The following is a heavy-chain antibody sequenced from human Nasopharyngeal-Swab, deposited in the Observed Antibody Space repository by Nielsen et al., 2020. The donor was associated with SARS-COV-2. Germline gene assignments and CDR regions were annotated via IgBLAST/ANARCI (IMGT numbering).Heavy chain of an antibody. CDR3: ARGNQWLVLSDAFDI. Sequence: ALVKVSCKASGYTFTGYYMHWVRQAPGQGLEWMGWINPNSGGTNYAQKFQGWVTMTRDTSISTAYMELSRLRSDDTAVYYCARGNQWLVLSDAFDIWGQGTMVTVSS. V-gene: IGHV1-2*04. D-gene: IGHD6-19*01. CDR2: INPNSGGT. CDR1: GYTFTGYY. J-gene: IGHJ3*02.